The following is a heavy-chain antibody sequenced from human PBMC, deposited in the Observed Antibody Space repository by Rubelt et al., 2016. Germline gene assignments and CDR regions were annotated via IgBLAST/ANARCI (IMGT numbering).Heavy chain of an antibody. V-gene: IGHV3-74*01. Sequence: PGKRLMWVSHINTDGRNTITAQSVLGRFTISRDNAKNTLYLQMNSLRTEDTAVYYCTRGGSAGYYGYWGQGTLATVSS. CDR3: TRGGSAGYYGY. D-gene: IGHD2-15*01. J-gene: IGHJ4*02. CDR2: INTDGRNT.